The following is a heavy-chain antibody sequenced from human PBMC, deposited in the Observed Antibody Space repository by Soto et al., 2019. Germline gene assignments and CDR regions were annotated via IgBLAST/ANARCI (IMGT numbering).Heavy chain of an antibody. CDR2: IYYSGST. V-gene: IGHV4-31*03. D-gene: IGHD2-21*01. CDR1: GGSISSDDYY. J-gene: IGHJ3*02. CDR3: ARDQGHIVVVNDAFDI. Sequence: SETLSLTCTVSGGSISSDDYYWSWIRQHPGKGLEWIGYIYYSGSTYYNPSLKSRVTISVDTSKNQFSLKLSSVTAADTAVYYCARDQGHIVVVNDAFDIWGQGTMVTVSS.